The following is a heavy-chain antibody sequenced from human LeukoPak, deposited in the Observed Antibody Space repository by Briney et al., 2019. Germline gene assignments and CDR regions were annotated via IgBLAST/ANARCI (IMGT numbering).Heavy chain of an antibody. Sequence: GGPLRLSCAASGFTFSSYSMNWVRQAPGKGLEWISYISSSSSTIYYADSVKGRFTISRDNAKNSLYLQMNSLRAEDTAVYYCARAGPYSSGWYPFDYWGQGTLVTVSS. CDR3: ARAGPYSSGWYPFDY. J-gene: IGHJ4*02. V-gene: IGHV3-48*01. D-gene: IGHD6-19*01. CDR2: ISSSSSTI. CDR1: GFTFSSYS.